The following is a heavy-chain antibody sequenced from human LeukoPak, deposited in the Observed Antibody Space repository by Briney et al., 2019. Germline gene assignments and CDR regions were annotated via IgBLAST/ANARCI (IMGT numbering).Heavy chain of an antibody. CDR3: AKGPDPYYDTYYYFDY. Sequence: GGSLRLSCAASGFTFSSYGMHWVRQAPGKGLEWVAVISYDGSNKYYADSVKGRFTISRDNSKNTLYLQMNSLRAEDTAVYYCAKGPDPYYDTYYYFDYWGQETLVTVSS. CDR2: ISYDGSNK. D-gene: IGHD3-3*01. J-gene: IGHJ4*02. CDR1: GFTFSSYG. V-gene: IGHV3-30*18.